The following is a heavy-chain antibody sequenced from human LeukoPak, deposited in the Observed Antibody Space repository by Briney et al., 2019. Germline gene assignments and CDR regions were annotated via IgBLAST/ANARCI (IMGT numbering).Heavy chain of an antibody. CDR3: AREWRSGWYDY. V-gene: IGHV1-2*02. J-gene: IGHJ4*02. CDR2: INPNSGDT. Sequence: ASVKVSCKASGYTFTGYYMHWVRQAPGQGLEWMGWINPNSGDTNYAQKLQGRVTMTTDTSTSTAYMELRSLRSDDTAVYYCAREWRSGWYDYWGQGTLVTVSS. D-gene: IGHD6-19*01. CDR1: GYTFTGYY.